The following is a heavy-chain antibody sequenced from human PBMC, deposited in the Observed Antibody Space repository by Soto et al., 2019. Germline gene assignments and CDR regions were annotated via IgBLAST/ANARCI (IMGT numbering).Heavy chain of an antibody. Sequence: ASVKVSCKASGYTFISYAISWVRQVPGQGLEWMGRVSPYSGNTDSAQKFQGRVSMTTDTSTTTAYMELRSLRSDDTAVYYCARPYDSSQSPRFDYWGQGTLVTVSS. D-gene: IGHD3-22*01. V-gene: IGHV1-18*01. CDR3: ARPYDSSQSPRFDY. CDR1: GYTFISYA. J-gene: IGHJ4*02. CDR2: VSPYSGNT.